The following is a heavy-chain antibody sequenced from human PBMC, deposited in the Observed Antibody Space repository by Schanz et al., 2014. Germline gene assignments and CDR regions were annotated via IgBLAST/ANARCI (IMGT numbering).Heavy chain of an antibody. D-gene: IGHD2-2*01. Sequence: QVQLVQSGAEVKKPGASVKVSCKASGYTFAVYYIHWVRQAPGQGLEFMGWINPNSGDTEYGQQFEGRVTLIRDTSISTAYMELSSLTSDDTAVYYCARELCSSTTCYVRYDPWGQGTLVTVSS. J-gene: IGHJ5*02. V-gene: IGHV1-2*02. CDR2: INPNSGDT. CDR3: ARELCSSTTCYVRYDP. CDR1: GYTFAVYY.